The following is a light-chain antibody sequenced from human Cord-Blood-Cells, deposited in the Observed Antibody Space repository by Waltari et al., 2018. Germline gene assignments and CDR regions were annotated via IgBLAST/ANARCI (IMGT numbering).Light chain of an antibody. CDR2: LGS. CDR1: QSLLHSNGYNY. Sequence: IVMPQSPLSLPVTPGEPASISCRSSQSLLHSNGYNYLDWYLQKPGQSPQLLIYLGSNRASGVPDRFSGSGSGTDFTLKISRVEAEDVGVYYCMQALQTHTFGQGTKLEIK. J-gene: IGKJ2*01. V-gene: IGKV2-28*01. CDR3: MQALQTHT.